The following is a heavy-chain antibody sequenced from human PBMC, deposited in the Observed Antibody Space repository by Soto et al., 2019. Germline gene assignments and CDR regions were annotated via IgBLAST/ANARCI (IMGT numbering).Heavy chain of an antibody. CDR2: IGSDGARD. CDR3: ARDDDYPDNGLDY. CDR1: GFTFGRHG. Sequence: QVQLVESGGGVVQPGGSLRLSCAASGFTFGRHGMHWVRQAPGKGLEGVAVIGSDGARDSYADSMKGRFSISRDNGQNTLYLQINSLRVEDTAVYYCARDDDYPDNGLDYWGQGTLVTVSS. J-gene: IGHJ4*02. D-gene: IGHD4-17*01. V-gene: IGHV3-33*01.